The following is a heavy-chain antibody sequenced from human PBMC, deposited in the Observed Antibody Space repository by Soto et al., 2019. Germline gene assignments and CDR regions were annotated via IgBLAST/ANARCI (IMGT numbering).Heavy chain of an antibody. CDR1: GFSLSNARMG. Sequence: GPTLVNPTETLTLTCTVSGFSLSNARMGVSWIRQPPGKALEWLAHIFSNDEKSYSTSLKSRLTISKDTSKSQVVLTMTNMDPVDTATYYCARNDFWSGYYRDRNWFDPWGQGTLVTVSS. CDR2: IFSNDEK. V-gene: IGHV2-26*01. J-gene: IGHJ5*02. CDR3: ARNDFWSGYYRDRNWFDP. D-gene: IGHD3-3*01.